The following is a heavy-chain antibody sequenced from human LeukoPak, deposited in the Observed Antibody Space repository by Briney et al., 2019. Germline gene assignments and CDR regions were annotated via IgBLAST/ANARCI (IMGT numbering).Heavy chain of an antibody. Sequence: PSQTLSLTCTVSGGSISSGDYYWSWIRQPPGKGLEWIGYIYYSGSTYYNPSLKSRVTISVDTSKNQFSLKLSSVTAADTAVYYCARGGDIVGATGFDYWSQGTLVTVSS. CDR1: GGSISSGDYY. CDR2: IYYSGST. J-gene: IGHJ4*02. V-gene: IGHV4-30-4*08. CDR3: ARGGDIVGATGFDY. D-gene: IGHD1-26*01.